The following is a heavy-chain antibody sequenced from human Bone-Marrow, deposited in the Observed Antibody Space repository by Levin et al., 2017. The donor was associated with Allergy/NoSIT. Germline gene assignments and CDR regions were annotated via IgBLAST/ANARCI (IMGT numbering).Heavy chain of an antibody. CDR2: IYFNDDR. CDR1: SLTTTGVC. D-gene: IGHD5-18*01. J-gene: IGHJ6*02. Sequence: SLTTTGVCVGWFRQPPGKALEWLAVIYFNDDRRYSPSLRNRLTITKDLSKNQVVLTMTNMDPVDTATYYCTHRQHSNDYHGLDVWGQGTTVTVSS. V-gene: IGHV2-5*01. CDR3: THRQHSNDYHGLDV.